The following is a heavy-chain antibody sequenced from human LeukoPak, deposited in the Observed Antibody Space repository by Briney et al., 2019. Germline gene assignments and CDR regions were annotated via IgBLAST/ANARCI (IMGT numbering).Heavy chain of an antibody. V-gene: IGHV3-30*03. CDR3: ATDYGLDY. J-gene: IGHJ4*02. D-gene: IGHD3-16*01. CDR1: GFTFSSYG. Sequence: GRTLRLSCAASGFTFSSYGMHWVRQAPGKGLEWVAVISYDGSNKYYADSVKGRFTISRDDAKNSLYLQMNSLRVEDTAIYYCATDYGLDYWGQGTLVTVSS. CDR2: ISYDGSNK.